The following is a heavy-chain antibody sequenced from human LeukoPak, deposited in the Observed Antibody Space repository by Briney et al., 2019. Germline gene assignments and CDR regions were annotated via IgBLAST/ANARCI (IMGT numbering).Heavy chain of an antibody. D-gene: IGHD6-19*01. CDR2: ISAYNGNT. J-gene: IGHJ4*02. Sequence: ASVKVSCKASGYTFTSYGISWVRQAPGQGLEWMGWISAYNGNTNYAQKLQGRVTMTTDTSTSTAYMELRSQRSDDTAVYYCVGGSSGWYYFDYWGQGTLVTVSS. CDR3: VGGSSGWYYFDY. CDR1: GYTFTSYG. V-gene: IGHV1-18*01.